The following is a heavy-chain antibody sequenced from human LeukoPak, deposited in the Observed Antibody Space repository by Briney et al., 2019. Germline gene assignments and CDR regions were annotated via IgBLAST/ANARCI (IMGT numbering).Heavy chain of an antibody. J-gene: IGHJ5*02. Sequence: ASVKVPCKASGYTFTGYYMHWVRQAPGQGLEWMGRINPNSGGTNYAQKFQGRVTMTRDTSISTAYMELSRLRSDDTAVYYCASQPCSSTSCQNWFDPWGQGTLVTVSS. V-gene: IGHV1-2*06. CDR1: GYTFTGYY. CDR2: INPNSGGT. D-gene: IGHD2-2*01. CDR3: ASQPCSSTSCQNWFDP.